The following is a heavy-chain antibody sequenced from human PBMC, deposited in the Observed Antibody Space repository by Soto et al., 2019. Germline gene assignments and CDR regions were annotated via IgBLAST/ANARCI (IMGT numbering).Heavy chain of an antibody. V-gene: IGHV1-18*01. CDR3: ARVLPPFDP. CDR2: INAYNGNT. CDR1: GYTFTSYG. Sequence: QVQLVQSGAEVKKPGASVKASCKASGYTFTSYGISWVRQAPGQGLEWMGWINAYNGNTNYAQKLQGRVTMTTDTSATPASLELRSLRSEDTAVYYCARVLPPFDPWGQGTLVTVSS. J-gene: IGHJ5*02.